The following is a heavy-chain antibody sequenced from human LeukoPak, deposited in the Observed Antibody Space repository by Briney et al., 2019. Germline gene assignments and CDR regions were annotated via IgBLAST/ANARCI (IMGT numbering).Heavy chain of an antibody. J-gene: IGHJ6*02. D-gene: IGHD3-22*01. CDR2: IYYSGST. CDR3: AGGSSGYYYYYGMDV. CDR1: GGSISSGGYY. Sequence: SETLSLTCTVSGGSISSGGYYWSWIRQHPGKGLEWIGYIYYSGSTYYNPSLKSRVTISVDTSKNQFSLKLSSVTAADTAVYYCAGGSSGYYYYYGMDVWGQGTTVTVSS. V-gene: IGHV4-31*03.